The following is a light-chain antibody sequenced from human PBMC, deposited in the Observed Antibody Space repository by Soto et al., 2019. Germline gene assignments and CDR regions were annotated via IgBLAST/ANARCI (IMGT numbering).Light chain of an antibody. Sequence: SYELTQPPSVSVAPGKTARITCGGNNIGSKSVHWYQQKPGQAPVLVIYYDSDRPSGIPELFSGSNSGNTATLTISRVEAGDEADYYCQVWDSSSDHPLFGGGTKVTVL. CDR2: YDS. CDR3: QVWDSSSDHPL. V-gene: IGLV3-21*04. CDR1: NIGSKS. J-gene: IGLJ2*01.